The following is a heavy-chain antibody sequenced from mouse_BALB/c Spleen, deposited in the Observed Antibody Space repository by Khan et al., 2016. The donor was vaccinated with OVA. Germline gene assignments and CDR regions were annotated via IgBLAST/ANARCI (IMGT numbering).Heavy chain of an antibody. J-gene: IGHJ1*01. Sequence: QIQLVQSGPELKKPGETVKISCKASGFTFTNYGMNWVKQAPGKGLRWMGWINTYTGEPTYADDFKGRFAFSLETSASTASLQINNLKNEDMATYFCARTYYSYDRYFDVWGAGTTVTVSS. V-gene: IGHV9-1*02. CDR3: ARTYYSYDRYFDV. CDR1: GFTFTNYG. D-gene: IGHD2-12*01. CDR2: INTYTGEP.